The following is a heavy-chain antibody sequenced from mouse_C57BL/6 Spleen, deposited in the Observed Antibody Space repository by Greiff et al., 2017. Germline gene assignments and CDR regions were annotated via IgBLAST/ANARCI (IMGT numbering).Heavy chain of an antibody. CDR3: ARVNYGSSPLAY. CDR1: GYNFTSSW. J-gene: IGHJ3*01. V-gene: IGHV1-55*01. Sequence: QVQLQQPGAELVKPGASVKMSCKASGYNFTSSWINWVKQRPGQGLEWIGDIYPGSGSTNNNEKFKSKATLTADTSSSTAYMQLSSLTSEDSAVDYWARVNYGSSPLAYWGQGTLGTVSA. CDR2: IYPGSGST. D-gene: IGHD1-1*01.